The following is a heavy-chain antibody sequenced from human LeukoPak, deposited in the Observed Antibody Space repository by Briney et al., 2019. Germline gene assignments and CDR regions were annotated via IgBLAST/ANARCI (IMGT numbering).Heavy chain of an antibody. Sequence: SETLSLTCTVSSGSISGTYYWGWIRQPPGKGLEWIGSIYYSGSTYYNPSLKSRVTISVDTSKNQFSLKLSSVTAADTAVYYCARDRGGSGSYYMIDYWGQGTLVTVSS. D-gene: IGHD3-10*01. CDR3: ARDRGGSGSYYMIDY. J-gene: IGHJ4*02. CDR2: IYYSGST. V-gene: IGHV4-39*07. CDR1: SGSISGTYY.